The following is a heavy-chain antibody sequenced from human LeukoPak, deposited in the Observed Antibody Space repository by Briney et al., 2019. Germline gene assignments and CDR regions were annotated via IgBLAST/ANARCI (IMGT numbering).Heavy chain of an antibody. J-gene: IGHJ4*02. CDR2: IYYSGST. V-gene: IGHV4-59*01. D-gene: IGHD3-22*01. CDR3: AGDSYYDSSGYYFDY. CDR1: GGSISSYY. Sequence: PSETLSLTCTVSGGSISSYYWSWIRQPPGKGLEWIWYIYYSGSTNYNPSLKSRVTISVDTSKNQFSLKLSSVTAADTAVYYCAGDSYYDSSGYYFDYWGQGTLVTVSS.